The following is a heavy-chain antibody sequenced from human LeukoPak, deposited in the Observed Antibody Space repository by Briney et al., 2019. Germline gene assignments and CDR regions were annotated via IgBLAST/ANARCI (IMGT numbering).Heavy chain of an antibody. CDR1: GYSFTSYW. CDR3: ARPYCSGGSCYPHEYYFDY. Sequence: GESLKISCKGSGYSFTSYWIGWVRQMPGKGLEWMGIIYPGDSDTGYSPSFQGQVTISADKSISTAYLQWSSLKASDTAMYYCARPYCSGGSCYPHEYYFDYWGQGTLVTVSS. CDR2: IYPGDSDT. D-gene: IGHD2-15*01. V-gene: IGHV5-51*01. J-gene: IGHJ4*02.